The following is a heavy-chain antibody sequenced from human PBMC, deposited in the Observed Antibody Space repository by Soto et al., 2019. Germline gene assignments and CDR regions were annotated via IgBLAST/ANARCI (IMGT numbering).Heavy chain of an antibody. V-gene: IGHV3-48*02. J-gene: IGHJ4*02. CDR2: ISSSSSTI. CDR1: GFTFSSYS. Sequence: GGSLRLSCAASGFTFSSYSMNWVRQAPGKXLEWVSYISSSSSTIYYADSVKGRFTISRDNAKNSLYLQMNSLRDEDTAVYYCAREEGPYYDSSGSGGDYWGQGPLVTVSS. CDR3: AREEGPYYDSSGSGGDY. D-gene: IGHD3-22*01.